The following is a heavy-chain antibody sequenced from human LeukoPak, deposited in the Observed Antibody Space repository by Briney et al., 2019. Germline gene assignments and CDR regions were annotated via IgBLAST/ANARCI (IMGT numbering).Heavy chain of an antibody. J-gene: IGHJ6*02. D-gene: IGHD2/OR15-2a*01. CDR1: GFTFTTYA. CDR2: ISDSGGST. Sequence: GGSLRLSCAASGFTFTTYAMTWVRQAPGTGLEWVSAISDSGGSTYYADSVKGRFTVSRDNSKNTLYLQMNSLRAEDTAVYFCAKVLKYYYNGMDVRGQGTTVTVSS. V-gene: IGHV3-23*01. CDR3: AKVLKYYYNGMDV.